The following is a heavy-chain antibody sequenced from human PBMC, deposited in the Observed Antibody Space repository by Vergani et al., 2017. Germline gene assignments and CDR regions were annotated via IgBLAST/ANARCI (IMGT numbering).Heavy chain of an antibody. D-gene: IGHD5-12*01. J-gene: IGHJ4*02. CDR1: GFTFSSYA. V-gene: IGHV3-23*01. CDR3: AKDDIVATIWDY. Sequence: EVQLLESGGGLVQPGGSLRLSCAASGFTFSSYAMSWVRQAPGKGLEWVSAISGSGGSTYYADSVKGRFTISRVNSKNTLYLQMNSLRAEDTAVYYCAKDDIVATIWDYWGQGTLVTVSS. CDR2: ISGSGGST.